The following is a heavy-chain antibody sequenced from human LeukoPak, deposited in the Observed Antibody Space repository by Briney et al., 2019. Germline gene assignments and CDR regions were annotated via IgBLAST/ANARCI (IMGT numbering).Heavy chain of an antibody. CDR3: ARDPYYGPVRFDP. CDR1: GGSISSGDYY. D-gene: IGHD3-10*01. Sequence: SETQSLTCTVSGGSISSGDYYWSWIRQPPGKGLEWIGYIYYSGSTYYNPSLKSRVTISVDTSKNQFSLKLSSVTAADTAVYYCARDPYYGPVRFDPWGQGTLVTVSS. V-gene: IGHV4-30-4*01. J-gene: IGHJ5*02. CDR2: IYYSGST.